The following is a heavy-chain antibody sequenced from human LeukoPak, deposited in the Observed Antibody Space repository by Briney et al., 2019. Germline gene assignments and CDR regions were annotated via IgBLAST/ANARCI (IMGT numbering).Heavy chain of an antibody. V-gene: IGHV4-59*12. CDR3: ARGGRITMIVVVPYYFDY. J-gene: IGHJ4*02. D-gene: IGHD3-22*01. CDR1: GGSISSYY. Sequence: PSETLSLTCTVSGGSISSYYWSWIRQPPGKGLEWIGYIYYSGSTYYNPSLKSRVTISVDTSKNQFSLKLSSVTAADTAVYYCARGGRITMIVVVPYYFDYWGQGTLVTVSS. CDR2: IYYSGST.